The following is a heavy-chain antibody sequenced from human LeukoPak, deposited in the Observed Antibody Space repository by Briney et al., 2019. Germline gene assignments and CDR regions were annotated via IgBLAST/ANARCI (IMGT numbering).Heavy chain of an antibody. CDR2: IHYSGST. V-gene: IGHV4-59*01. CDR1: GASFSTYF. Sequence: PSETLSLTCSVSGASFSTYFWNWIRQPPGKGLEWIGKIHYSGSTNYDPSLKSRVIISIDTSKNQFSLKLTSVTAADTAVYYCARDRASIVGAKLRGRYFDHWGQGTLVTVSS. J-gene: IGHJ4*02. D-gene: IGHD1-26*01. CDR3: ARDRASIVGAKLRGRYFDH.